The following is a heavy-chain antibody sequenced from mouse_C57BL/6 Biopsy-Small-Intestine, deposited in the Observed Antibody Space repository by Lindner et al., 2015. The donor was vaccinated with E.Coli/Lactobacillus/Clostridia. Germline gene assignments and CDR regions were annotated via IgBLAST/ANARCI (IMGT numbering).Heavy chain of an antibody. V-gene: IGHV1-61*01. D-gene: IGHD1-1*01. CDR3: ARGGDYYGSSPMDY. CDR1: GYTFTSYW. J-gene: IGHJ4*01. Sequence: VQLQESGAELVRPGSSVKLSCKASGYTFTSYWMDWVKQRPGQGLEWIGNIYPSDSETHYNQKFKDKATLTVDKSSSTAYMQLSSLTSEDSAVYYCARGGDYYGSSPMDYWGQGTSVTVSS. CDR2: IYPSDSET.